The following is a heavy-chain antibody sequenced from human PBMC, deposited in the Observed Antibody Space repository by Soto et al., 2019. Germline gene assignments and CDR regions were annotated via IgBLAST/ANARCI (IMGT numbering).Heavy chain of an antibody. Sequence: GSLSLSCAASGFTFSSYSMNWVRQAPGKGLEWVSSISSSSSYMYYADSVKGRFTISRDNAKNSLYLHMNSLRAEDTAVYYCARDLSGSSSSIGNWFDPWGQGTLVTVSS. CDR3: ARDLSGSSSSIGNWFDP. CDR1: GFTFSSYS. J-gene: IGHJ5*02. D-gene: IGHD6-6*01. CDR2: ISSSSSYM. V-gene: IGHV3-21*01.